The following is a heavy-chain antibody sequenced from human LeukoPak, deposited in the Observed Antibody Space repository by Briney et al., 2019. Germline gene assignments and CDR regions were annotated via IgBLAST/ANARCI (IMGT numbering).Heavy chain of an antibody. V-gene: IGHV4-61*05. CDR2: IYYSGST. CDR3: ARVAMVRGNFMDV. J-gene: IGHJ6*03. D-gene: IGHD3-10*01. Sequence: SETLSLTCTVSGGSISSSSYYWGWIRQPPGKGLEWIGYIYYSGSTNYNPSLKSRVTISVDTSKNQFSLKLSSVTAADTAVYYCARVAMVRGNFMDVWGKGTTVTISS. CDR1: GGSISSSSYY.